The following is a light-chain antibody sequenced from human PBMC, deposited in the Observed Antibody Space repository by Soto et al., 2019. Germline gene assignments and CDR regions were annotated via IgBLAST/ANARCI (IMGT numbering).Light chain of an antibody. CDR2: SAS. V-gene: IGKV1-39*01. CDR1: QTITNS. CDR3: QQSYSTPRT. Sequence: DIQMTQSPSSLSASVGDRVTITCRASQTITNSLNWYQKKPGKAPNLLIHSASTLHSGVPSRFSGSGYGTDFTLTILSRQPEDFATYYCQQSYSTPRTVGQGTKVEIE. J-gene: IGKJ1*01.